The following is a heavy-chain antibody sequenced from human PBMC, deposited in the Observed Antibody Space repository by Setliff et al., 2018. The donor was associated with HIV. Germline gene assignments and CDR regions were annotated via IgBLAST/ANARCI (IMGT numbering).Heavy chain of an antibody. Sequence: SETLSLTCTVSGGSISSHYWSWIRQPPGKGLEWIAYIYYSGTTSYSPSLKSRVTISVDTSKNQFSLQLSSVTAADTAVYYCASLAXGXWLHPGPWGQGTLVTVSS. J-gene: IGHJ5*02. CDR1: GGSISSHY. D-gene: IGHD5-12*01. CDR3: ASLAXGXWLHPGP. CDR2: IYYSGTT. V-gene: IGHV4-59*11.